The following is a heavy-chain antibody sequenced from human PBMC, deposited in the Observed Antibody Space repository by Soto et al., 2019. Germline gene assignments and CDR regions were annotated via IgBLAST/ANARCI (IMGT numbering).Heavy chain of an antibody. D-gene: IGHD6-19*01. V-gene: IGHV1-69*13. CDR1: GYTFTSNG. CDR2: IIPIFGTA. Sequence: SVKVSCKASGYTFTSNGISWVRQAPGQGLEWMGGIIPIFGTANYAQKFQGRVTITADESTSTAYMELSSLRSEDTAVYYCASLELEGIAVAGRTFYYYGMDVWG. CDR3: ASLELEGIAVAGRTFYYYGMDV. J-gene: IGHJ6*02.